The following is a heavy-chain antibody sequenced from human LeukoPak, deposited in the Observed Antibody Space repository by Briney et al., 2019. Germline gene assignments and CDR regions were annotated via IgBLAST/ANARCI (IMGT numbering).Heavy chain of an antibody. V-gene: IGHV4-34*01. CDR2: INHSGST. J-gene: IGHJ6*02. CDR1: GGSFSGYY. Sequence: PSETLSLTCAVYGGSFSGYYWSWIRQPPGKGLEWIGEINHSGSTNYNPSLKSRVTISVDTSKNQFSLKLSSVTAADTAVYYCARGKHRYGSGYYYGMDVWGQGTTVTVSS. CDR3: ARGKHRYGSGYYYGMDV. D-gene: IGHD3-10*01.